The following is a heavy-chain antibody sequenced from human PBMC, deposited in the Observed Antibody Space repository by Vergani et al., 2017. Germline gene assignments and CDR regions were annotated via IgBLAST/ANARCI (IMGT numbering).Heavy chain of an antibody. CDR3: ARVIVGCSRPNCFANH. D-gene: IGHD2-2*01. J-gene: IGHJ5*02. V-gene: IGHV1-2*06. CDR2: IDPNGVDT. Sequence: QVQLVQSGAEVKKPGASVRVSCKASGFSFTSYHIHWVRQAPGQGLDWLGRIDPNGVDTRYSQRSQDRVTIIRDTSINTAYMEMRRLRPDDTAIYYCARVIVGCSRPNCFANHWGQETLVTVAS. CDR1: GFSFTSYH.